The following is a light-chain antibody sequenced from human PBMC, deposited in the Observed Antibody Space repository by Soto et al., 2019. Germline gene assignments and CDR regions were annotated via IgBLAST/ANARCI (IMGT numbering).Light chain of an antibody. CDR3: PQYGSSPLT. V-gene: IGKV3-20*01. CDR1: QSVSSSY. J-gene: IGKJ4*01. CDR2: GAS. Sequence: ESVLTQSPGTLSLSPGERATLSCRASQSVSSSYLAWYQQKPGQAPRRLIYGASSRATGIPDRFSGSGSGTEFTLNISRLEPEDFAVYYCPQYGSSPLTFGGGTKVEIK.